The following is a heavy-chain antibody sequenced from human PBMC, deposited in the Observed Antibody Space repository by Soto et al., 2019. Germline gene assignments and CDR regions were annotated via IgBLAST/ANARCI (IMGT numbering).Heavy chain of an antibody. CDR2: IYHSGST. Sequence: SETLSLTCAVSGGSISSSNWWSWVRQPPGKGLEWIGEIYHSGSTNYNPSLKSRVTISVDKSKNQFSLKLSSVTAADTAVYYCARKSMVRGVIRYFDYWGQGTLVTVSS. J-gene: IGHJ4*02. D-gene: IGHD3-10*01. V-gene: IGHV4-4*02. CDR3: ARKSMVRGVIRYFDY. CDR1: GGSISSSNW.